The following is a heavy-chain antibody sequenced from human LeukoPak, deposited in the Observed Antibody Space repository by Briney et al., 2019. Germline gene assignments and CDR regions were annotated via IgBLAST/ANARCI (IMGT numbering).Heavy chain of an antibody. CDR1: GFTFSSYD. CDR3: AKGRACTNGVCHFDY. J-gene: IGHJ4*02. Sequence: GGSLRLSCAASGFTFSSYDMSWVRQAPGKGLEWVSVISTSGGSTYHADSVKGRFIISRDNSNNTLYLQMNSLRAEDKAAYYCAKGRACTNGVCHFDYWGRGTLVTVSS. CDR2: ISTSGGST. D-gene: IGHD2-8*01. V-gene: IGHV3-23*01.